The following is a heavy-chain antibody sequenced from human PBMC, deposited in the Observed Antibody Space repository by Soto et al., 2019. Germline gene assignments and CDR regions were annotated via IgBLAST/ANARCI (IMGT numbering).Heavy chain of an antibody. Sequence: SEILSLTCTVSGCSISSGDYSWSWVRQSPGKGLEWIGHIYNSGITYYNPSLKSRVVISIDTSRNQFSLRLNSLTAADRAVYFCARGVTVFGLVSRFWFDPWGQGTVVTVSS. J-gene: IGHJ5*02. D-gene: IGHD3-3*01. CDR3: ARGVTVFGLVSRFWFDP. V-gene: IGHV4-30-4*01. CDR2: IYNSGIT. CDR1: GCSISSGDYS.